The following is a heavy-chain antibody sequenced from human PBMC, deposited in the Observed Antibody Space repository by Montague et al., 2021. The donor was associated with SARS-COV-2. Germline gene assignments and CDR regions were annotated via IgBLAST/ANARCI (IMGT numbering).Heavy chain of an antibody. D-gene: IGHD5-12*01. CDR1: GGSFSGYY. V-gene: IGHV4-34*01. CDR3: ARGPTNNIGMVATGLDY. Sequence: SETLSLTCAVYGGSFSGYYWNWIRQPPGKGLEWIGEINHSGSTNYNPSLKSRVAISVDTSNNQFSLKLTSVTAADTAVYYCARGPTNNIGMVATGLDYWGQGTLVTVSS. CDR2: INHSGST. J-gene: IGHJ4*02.